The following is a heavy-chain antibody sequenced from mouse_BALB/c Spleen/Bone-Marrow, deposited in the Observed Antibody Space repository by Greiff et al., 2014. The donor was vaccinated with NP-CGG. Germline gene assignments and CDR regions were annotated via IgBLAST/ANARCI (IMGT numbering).Heavy chain of an antibody. CDR3: ARSYYGYDRGYYFDY. CDR1: GFSLTSFG. CDR2: IWAGGST. D-gene: IGHD2-2*01. Sequence: QVQLKESGPDLVAPSQSLSITCTVSGFSLTSFGIHWVRQPPGKGLEWLGVIWAGGSTNYNSAPMSRLSISKDNSKSQVFLKMNSLQTDDTAMYYCARSYYGYDRGYYFDYWGQGTTLTVSS. V-gene: IGHV2-9*02. J-gene: IGHJ2*01.